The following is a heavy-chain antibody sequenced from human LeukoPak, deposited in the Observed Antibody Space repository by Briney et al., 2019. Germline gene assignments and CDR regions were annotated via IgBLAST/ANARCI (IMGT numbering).Heavy chain of an antibody. J-gene: IGHJ4*02. CDR2: IYYSGST. CDR3: ARAPSTVVATFDY. V-gene: IGHV4-30-4*01. Sequence: SETLSLTCTVSGGSISSGDYYWSWIRQPPGKGLEWIGYIYYSGSTYYNPSLKSRVTISVDTSKNQFSLKLSSVTAADTAVYYCARAPSTVVATFDYWGQGTLVTVSS. D-gene: IGHD2-21*01. CDR1: GGSISSGDYY.